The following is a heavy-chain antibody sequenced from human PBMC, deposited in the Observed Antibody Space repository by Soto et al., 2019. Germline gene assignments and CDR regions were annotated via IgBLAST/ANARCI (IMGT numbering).Heavy chain of an antibody. J-gene: IGHJ6*02. CDR3: TAAPYNGNDHYFYYGMDV. CDR2: IKSKTDGGTT. V-gene: IGHV3-15*01. D-gene: IGHD1-20*01. CDR1: GFTFSNAW. Sequence: EVQLMESGGGLVKPGGSLRLSCAASGFTFSNAWMSWVRQAPGKGLEWVGRIKSKTDGGTTDYAAPVKGRFTISRDDSKNTLYLQMNSLKTEDTAVYYCTAAPYNGNDHYFYYGMDVWGQGTTVTVSS.